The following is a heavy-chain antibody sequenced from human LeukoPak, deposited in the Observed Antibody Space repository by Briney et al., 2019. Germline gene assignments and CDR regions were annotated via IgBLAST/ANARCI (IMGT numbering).Heavy chain of an antibody. Sequence: SSETLSLTCAVYGGSFSGYYWSWIRQPPGKGLEWIEEINHSGSTNYNPSLKSRVTISVDTSKNQFSLKLSSVTAADTAVYYCARGFPFGELVDWFDPWGQGTLVTVSS. CDR2: INHSGST. V-gene: IGHV4-34*01. CDR3: ARGFPFGELVDWFDP. CDR1: GGSFSGYY. D-gene: IGHD3-10*01. J-gene: IGHJ5*02.